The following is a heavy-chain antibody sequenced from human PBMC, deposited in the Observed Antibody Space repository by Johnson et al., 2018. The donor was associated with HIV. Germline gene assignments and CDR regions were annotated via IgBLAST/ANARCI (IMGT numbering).Heavy chain of an antibody. CDR3: ARGMTTVTNHDAFDI. Sequence: QVQLVESGGGVVQPGRSLRVSCAASGFTFSSYGMHWVRQAPGKGLEWVAVTSNDGSNKYYADSVKGRFTIYSDNFKNTLYLQMNGLRPEDTAVYYCARGMTTVTNHDAFDIWGQGTMVTVSS. CDR2: TSNDGSNK. D-gene: IGHD4-17*01. J-gene: IGHJ3*02. V-gene: IGHV3-30*03. CDR1: GFTFSSYG.